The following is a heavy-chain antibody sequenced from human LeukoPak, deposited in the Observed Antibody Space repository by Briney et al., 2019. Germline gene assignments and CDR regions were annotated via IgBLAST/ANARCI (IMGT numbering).Heavy chain of an antibody. D-gene: IGHD4-11*01. Sequence: GASVKVSCKASGYTFTGYYMHWVRQAPGQGLEWMGWINPNSGGTNYAQKFQGRVTMTRDTSISTAYMELSRLSSDDTAVYYCARETTYYYYYYMDVWGKGTTVTVSS. J-gene: IGHJ6*03. CDR1: GYTFTGYY. CDR3: ARETTYYYYYYMDV. CDR2: INPNSGGT. V-gene: IGHV1-2*02.